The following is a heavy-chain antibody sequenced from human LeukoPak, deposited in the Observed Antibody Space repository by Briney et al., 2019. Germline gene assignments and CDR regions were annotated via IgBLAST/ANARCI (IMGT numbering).Heavy chain of an antibody. J-gene: IGHJ6*02. Sequence: GGSLRLSCAASGFTFSSYSMNWVRQAPGKGLEWVSSISSSSYIYYADSVKGRFTISRDNAKNSLYLQMNSLRAEDTAVYYCARDDGYYYGMDVWGQGTTVTVSS. V-gene: IGHV3-21*01. CDR1: GFTFSSYS. CDR3: ARDDGYYYGMDV. CDR2: ISSSSYI.